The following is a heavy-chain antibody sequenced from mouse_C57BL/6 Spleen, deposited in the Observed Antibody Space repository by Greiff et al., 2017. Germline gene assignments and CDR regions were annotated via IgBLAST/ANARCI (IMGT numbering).Heavy chain of an antibody. D-gene: IGHD1-1*01. CDR1: GYTFTSYW. Sequence: QVQLQQPGTELVKPGASVKLSCKASGYTFTSYWMHWVKQRPGQGLEWIGNINPSNGGTNYNEKFKSKATLTVDKSSSTAYMQLSSLTSEDSAVXYCARSPITTVVGPLNCDVWGTGTTVTVSS. V-gene: IGHV1-53*01. J-gene: IGHJ1*03. CDR3: ARSPITTVVGPLNCDV. CDR2: INPSNGGT.